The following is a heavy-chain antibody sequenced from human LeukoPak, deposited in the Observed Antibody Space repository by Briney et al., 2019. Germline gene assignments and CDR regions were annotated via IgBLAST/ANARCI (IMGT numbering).Heavy chain of an antibody. CDR1: GGSFSGYY. J-gene: IGHJ4*02. CDR2: INHSGST. CDR3: ARGDGRDGYKGRLDY. D-gene: IGHD5-24*01. V-gene: IGHV4-34*01. Sequence: SETLSLTCAVSGGSFSGYYWSWIRQPPGKGLEWIGEINHSGSTNYNPSLNSRVTISVDTSKNQFSLELSSVSAADTAVYYCARGDGRDGYKGRLDYWGQGTLVTVSS.